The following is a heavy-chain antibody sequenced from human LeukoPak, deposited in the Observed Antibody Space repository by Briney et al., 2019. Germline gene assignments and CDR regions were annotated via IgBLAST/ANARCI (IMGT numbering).Heavy chain of an antibody. D-gene: IGHD4-11*01. Sequence: GGSLRLSCAASGFTFSSYSMNWVRQAPGKGLEWVSSISSSSSYIYYADSVKGRFTISRDNAKNSLYLQMNSLRAEDTAVYYCASMPRMTTRHYYYGMGVWGQGTTVTVSS. V-gene: IGHV3-21*01. CDR3: ASMPRMTTRHYYYGMGV. CDR2: ISSSSSYI. J-gene: IGHJ6*02. CDR1: GFTFSSYS.